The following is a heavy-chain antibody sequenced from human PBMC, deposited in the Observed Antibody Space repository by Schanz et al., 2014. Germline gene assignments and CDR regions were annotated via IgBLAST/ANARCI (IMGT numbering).Heavy chain of an antibody. J-gene: IGHJ4*02. CDR1: GFTFSSYG. D-gene: IGHD2-8*02. V-gene: IGHV3-30*18. CDR3: AKDTGYCHGGACYCFEY. CDR2: ISYDGNNE. Sequence: VQLVESGGGLVQPGRSLRLSCVASGFTFSSYGMHWVRQAPGKGLEWVAVISYDGNNEDYADSVKGRFSISRDNSQNTLYLQMDSLRPEDTAVYFCAKDTGYCHGGACYCFEYWGLGILVTVSS.